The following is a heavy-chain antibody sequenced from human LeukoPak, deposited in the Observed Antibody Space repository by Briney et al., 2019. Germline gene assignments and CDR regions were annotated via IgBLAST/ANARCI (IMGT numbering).Heavy chain of an antibody. J-gene: IGHJ6*04. CDR3: ARVISSSLYYYYGMDG. CDR1: GFTFSNYE. Sequence: GGSLRLSCAASGFTFSNYEMNRVRQAPGKGLEWVSYISSSGSTIYYADSVKGRFTISRDNAKNSLYLQMNSLRAEDTAVYYCARVISSSLYYYYGMDGWGKGTTVTVSS. V-gene: IGHV3-48*03. CDR2: ISSSGSTI. D-gene: IGHD6-13*01.